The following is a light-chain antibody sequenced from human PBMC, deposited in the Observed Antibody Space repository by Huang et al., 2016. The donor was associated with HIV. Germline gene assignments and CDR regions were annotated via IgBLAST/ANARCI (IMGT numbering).Light chain of an antibody. CDR2: AAS. V-gene: IGKV1-39*01. Sequence: DIQMTQSPSSLSASVGDRVTITCRAIQSISSYLNWYQQKPGKAPKLLIYAASSLQSGVPSRVSGSGSGTDFTLTISSLQPEDFATYYCQQSYSTPWTFGQGTKVEIK. CDR3: QQSYSTPWT. CDR1: QSISSY. J-gene: IGKJ1*01.